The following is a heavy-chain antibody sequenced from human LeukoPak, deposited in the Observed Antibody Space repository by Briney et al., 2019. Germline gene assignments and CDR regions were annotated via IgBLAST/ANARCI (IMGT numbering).Heavy chain of an antibody. CDR2: ISTRSDYI. D-gene: IGHD3-3*01. CDR1: QFTFSDYT. Sequence: VGFLRLSCAATQFTFSDYTMNWVCRAPRKGLKWVSSISTRSDYIYYAESVKGRFTISRDNTKNSLYLQMNNLRAEDTAVYYCARYVYGVVTSFDYWGQGTLVTVSS. J-gene: IGHJ4*02. V-gene: IGHV3-21*01. CDR3: ARYVYGVVTSFDY.